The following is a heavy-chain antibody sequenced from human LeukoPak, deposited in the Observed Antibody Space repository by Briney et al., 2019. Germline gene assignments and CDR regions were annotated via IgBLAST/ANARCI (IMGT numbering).Heavy chain of an antibody. D-gene: IGHD6-19*01. V-gene: IGHV4-39*01. CDR2: IHYSGKV. Sequence: PSETLSLTCTVSGGSLRSSGHWWVWIRQPPGKGLEWIGSIHYSGKVYYNPSLKSRVTTSVDTSTDQFSLGLSSATAADTAIYYCARQSGDQSSAWYFDAWGQGTLVTVSS. J-gene: IGHJ4*02. CDR3: ARQSGDQSSAWYFDA. CDR1: GGSLRSSGHW.